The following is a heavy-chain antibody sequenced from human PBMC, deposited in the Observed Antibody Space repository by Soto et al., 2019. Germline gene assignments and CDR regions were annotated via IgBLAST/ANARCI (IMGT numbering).Heavy chain of an antibody. Sequence: PGGSLRLSCAASGFSFSSYGMEWVRLAPGKGLEWVAATTYDGGIKHYADSVKGRFTISRDNAKNSLYLQMNSLRAEDTAVHYCARPSYGNFDIWGQGTMVTVSS. V-gene: IGHV3-30*03. D-gene: IGHD4-17*01. CDR2: TTYDGGIK. J-gene: IGHJ3*02. CDR1: GFSFSSYG. CDR3: ARPSYGNFDI.